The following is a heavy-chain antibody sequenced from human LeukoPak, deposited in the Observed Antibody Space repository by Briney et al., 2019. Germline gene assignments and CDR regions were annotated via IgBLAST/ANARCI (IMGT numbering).Heavy chain of an antibody. Sequence: GASVKVSCKASGYTFATYYIHWVRRAPGQGLEWMGIINPSGGSTNYAQNFQGRVTMTRDTSTSTVYMELSSLRSEDTAVYYCARGDSSGYYNFNYWGQGTLVTVSS. CDR1: GYTFATYY. CDR2: INPSGGST. CDR3: ARGDSSGYYNFNY. D-gene: IGHD3-22*01. V-gene: IGHV1-46*01. J-gene: IGHJ4*02.